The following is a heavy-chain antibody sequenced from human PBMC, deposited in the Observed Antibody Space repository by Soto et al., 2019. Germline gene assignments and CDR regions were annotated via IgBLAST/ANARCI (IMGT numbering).Heavy chain of an antibody. CDR1: GDSISSGDYY. CDR2: ISYSGIT. D-gene: IGHD3-3*01. J-gene: IGHJ3*01. V-gene: IGHV4-31*03. Sequence: VQLQESGPGLVMPSQTLSLTCTVSGDSISSGDYYWGWIRQHPGRGLEWIGYISYSGITYDNPSRTSRFTISLDTSKHQCSLELNSVTAAETAIYYCARDHEFWIGHADAFDVWGQVTMVTF. CDR3: ARDHEFWIGHADAFDV.